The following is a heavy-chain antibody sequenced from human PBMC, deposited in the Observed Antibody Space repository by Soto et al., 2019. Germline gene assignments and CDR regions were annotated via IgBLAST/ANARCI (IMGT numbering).Heavy chain of an antibody. CDR3: ARSLEYYYGLDV. Sequence: QVQLVQSGAEVKKPGASVKVSCKASGYIFTNYFIYWVRQAPGQGLEWMGIINPNDGNTYYEQHFQGRLTMTRDTSTSTVYMELGSLRSEDTAVYYCARSLEYYYGLDVWGQGTTVSVSS. CDR1: GYIFTNYF. CDR2: INPNDGNT. V-gene: IGHV1-46*01. J-gene: IGHJ6*02.